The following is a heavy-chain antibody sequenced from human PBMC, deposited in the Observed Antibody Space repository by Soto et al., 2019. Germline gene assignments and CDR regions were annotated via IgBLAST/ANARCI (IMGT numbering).Heavy chain of an antibody. Sequence: GGSMRLSCVASGLTFGSRAMTWVRQAPGEGLQWVSTITDTGGDAKYADSVRGRFVISRDNSKKTRYLQMTSLTAEDSAMDYCSRGATDSYPGSRIFDFWGRGTLVTVSS. CDR3: SRGATDSYPGSRIFDF. CDR2: ITDTGGDA. V-gene: IGHV3-23*01. D-gene: IGHD3-10*01. J-gene: IGHJ4*02. CDR1: GLTFGSRA.